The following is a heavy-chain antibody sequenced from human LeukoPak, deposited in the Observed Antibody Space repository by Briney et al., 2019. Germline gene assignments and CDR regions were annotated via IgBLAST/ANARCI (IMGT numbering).Heavy chain of an antibody. D-gene: IGHD3-3*01. V-gene: IGHV3-7*01. J-gene: IGHJ4*02. CDR3: ARAPREWLLGYHFEY. CDR2: IKHDGSEK. Sequence: PGGSLRLSCAAYGFTFSSYWMSWVRQAPGKGLEWVANIKHDGSEKYYVDSVKGRFAISRDNGKNSLYLQMNSLRVEDMAVYYCARAPREWLLGYHFEYWGQGTLVTVSS. CDR1: GFTFSSYW.